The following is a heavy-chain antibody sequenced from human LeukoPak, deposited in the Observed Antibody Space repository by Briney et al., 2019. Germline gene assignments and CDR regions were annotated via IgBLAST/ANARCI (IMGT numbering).Heavy chain of an antibody. J-gene: IGHJ4*02. CDR2: IWYDGSNN. V-gene: IGHV3-33*01. CDR1: GLTFSSYG. D-gene: IGHD3-10*01. Sequence: PGRSLRLACAAAGLTFSSYGMHSVRQAPGKGLEWVAAIWYDGSNNYYVDSVKGRVTISRDNSKSKLYLQMNSLRAEDTAVYYCASEYCYGSGCLDYWGQGTLVTVSS. CDR3: ASEYCYGSGCLDY.